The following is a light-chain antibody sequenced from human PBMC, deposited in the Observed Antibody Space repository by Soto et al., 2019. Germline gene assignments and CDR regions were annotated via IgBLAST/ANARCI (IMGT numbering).Light chain of an antibody. CDR2: DVS. CDR1: SSYIGGYNY. V-gene: IGLV2-14*03. Sequence: QSVLTQPASVSGAPGQWITISCPGISSYIGGYNYVSWYQQLPGKAPKLMIYDVSNRRSGVSNRFSGSKSGNTASLTISGLQAEDEADYYCYSYTSSSTVLFGGGTKVTVL. CDR3: YSYTSSSTVL. J-gene: IGLJ2*01.